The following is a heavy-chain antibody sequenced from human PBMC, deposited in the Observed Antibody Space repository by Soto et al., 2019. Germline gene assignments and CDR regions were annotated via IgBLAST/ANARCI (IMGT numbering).Heavy chain of an antibody. CDR2: ISSSSSYI. V-gene: IGHV3-21*01. J-gene: IGHJ4*02. D-gene: IGHD3-3*01. Sequence: GGSLRLSCAASGFTFSSYSMNWVRQAPGKGLEWVSSISSSSSYIYYADSVKGRFTISRDNAKNSLYLQMNSLRAEDTALYYCARDLYYDFWSGYSPKPAFDYWGQGTLVTVSS. CDR3: ARDLYYDFWSGYSPKPAFDY. CDR1: GFTFSSYS.